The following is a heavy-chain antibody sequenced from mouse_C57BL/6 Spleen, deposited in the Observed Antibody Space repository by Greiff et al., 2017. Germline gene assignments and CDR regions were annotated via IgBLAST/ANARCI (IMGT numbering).Heavy chain of an antibody. D-gene: IGHD4-1*01. CDR1: GFTFSDYY. Sequence: EVKVVESGGGLVQPGGSLKLSCAASGFTFSDYYMYWVRQTPEKRLEWVAYISNGGGSTYYPDTVKGRFTISRDNAKNTLYLQMSRLKSEDTAMYYCARGWDRYYYAMYYWGQGASVTVSS. V-gene: IGHV5-12*01. CDR3: ARGWDRYYYAMYY. J-gene: IGHJ4*01. CDR2: ISNGGGST.